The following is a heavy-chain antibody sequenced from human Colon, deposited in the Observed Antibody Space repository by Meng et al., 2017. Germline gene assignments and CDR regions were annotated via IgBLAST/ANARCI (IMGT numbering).Heavy chain of an antibody. J-gene: IGHJ4*02. CDR1: GFTFSSYY. Sequence: GESLKISCAASGFTFSSYYMSWVRQAAGRGLEGVANIAQDGNDRYYVGSVRDRFTISRDNAKNSLYLQMNSLRAEDTGVYYCARGIGDYALFAHWGQGTLVTVSS. V-gene: IGHV3-7*01. D-gene: IGHD4-17*01. CDR2: IAQDGNDR. CDR3: ARGIGDYALFAH.